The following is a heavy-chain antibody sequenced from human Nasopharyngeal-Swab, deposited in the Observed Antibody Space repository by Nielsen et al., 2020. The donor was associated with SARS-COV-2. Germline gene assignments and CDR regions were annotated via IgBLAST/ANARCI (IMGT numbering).Heavy chain of an antibody. CDR1: GFTFSSYG. Sequence: GESLKISCAASGFTFSSYGMHWVRQAPGKGLEWVAVISYDGSNKYYADSVKGRFTISRDNSKNTLYLQMNSLRAEDTAVYYCARDVGVAGGDYWGQGTLVTVSS. CDR3: ARDVGVAGGDY. J-gene: IGHJ4*02. V-gene: IGHV3-30*03. CDR2: ISYDGSNK. D-gene: IGHD3-3*01.